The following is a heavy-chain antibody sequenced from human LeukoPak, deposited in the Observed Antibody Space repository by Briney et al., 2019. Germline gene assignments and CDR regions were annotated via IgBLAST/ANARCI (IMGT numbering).Heavy chain of an antibody. CDR1: GFTVSSNY. CDR3: ARAVYDFWSGYLYYFDY. D-gene: IGHD3-3*01. V-gene: IGHV3-53*01. J-gene: IGHJ4*02. CDR2: IYSGGST. Sequence: GGSLRLSCAASGFTVSSNYMSWVRQAPGKGLEWVSVIYSGGSTYYADSVKGRFTISRDNSKNTLYLQMNSLRAEDTAVYYCARAVYDFWSGYLYYFDYWGQGTLVTVSS.